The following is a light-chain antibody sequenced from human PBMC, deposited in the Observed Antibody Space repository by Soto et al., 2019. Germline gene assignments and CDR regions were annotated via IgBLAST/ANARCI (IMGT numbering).Light chain of an antibody. J-gene: IGLJ3*02. CDR1: DSNIGNNA. V-gene: IGLV1-36*01. Sequence: QSVLTQPPSVSGAPGQRVTISCSGSDSNIGNNAVNWYLQLPERAPRALIYYDDLLPSGVSERYSGSKSGTSVSLAISGLQSDDEGEYYCAAWDDALSGVVFGGGTKLTVL. CDR2: YDD. CDR3: AAWDDALSGVV.